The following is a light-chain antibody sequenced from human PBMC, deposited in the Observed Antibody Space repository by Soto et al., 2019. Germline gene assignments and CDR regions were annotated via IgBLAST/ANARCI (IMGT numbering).Light chain of an antibody. CDR3: QQYYSTPRT. V-gene: IGKV3-15*01. J-gene: IGKJ1*01. CDR1: QSVSSS. CDR2: AAS. Sequence: EIVMTHSPATLSVSPGERATLSCRASQSVSSSLAWYQQKLGQAPRLLIFAASTRATGIPDRFSGSGSGTDFTLTISSLQAEDVAVYYCQQYYSTPRTFGQGTRVEIK.